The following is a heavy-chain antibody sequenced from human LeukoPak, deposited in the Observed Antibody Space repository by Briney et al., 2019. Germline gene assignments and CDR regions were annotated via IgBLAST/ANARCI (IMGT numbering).Heavy chain of an antibody. Sequence: GGSLRLSCAASGITFNNAWMNWVRQAPGKGLEWVGRLKSRGDGGTTDYAAPVRGRFTISRDDSENTLYLEMNSLKIEDTAVYYCIADREIFERNYFDHWGQGTLVTVSS. J-gene: IGHJ4*02. CDR3: IADREIFERNYFDH. CDR2: LKSRGDGGTT. V-gene: IGHV3-15*05. D-gene: IGHD2/OR15-2a*01. CDR1: GITFNNAW.